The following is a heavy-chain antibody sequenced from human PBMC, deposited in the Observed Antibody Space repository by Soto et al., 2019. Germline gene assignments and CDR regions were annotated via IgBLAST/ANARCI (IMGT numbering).Heavy chain of an antibody. CDR3: ARVHTVTTYFDV. J-gene: IGHJ2*01. CDR1: GYTLTSYD. Sequence: QVQLVQSGAEVGKPGASVKVSCKASGYTLTSYDINWVRQASGQGLEWMGWMNPNSGNTGSAQRFQGRLTMTRNTSINTAYMELTSLTSEHAAVYYCARVHTVTTYFDVWGRGTLVAVSS. D-gene: IGHD4-17*01. CDR2: MNPNSGNT. V-gene: IGHV1-8*01.